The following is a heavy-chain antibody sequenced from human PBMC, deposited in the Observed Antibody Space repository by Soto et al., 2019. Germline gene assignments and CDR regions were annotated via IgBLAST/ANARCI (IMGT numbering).Heavy chain of an antibody. CDR3: AKGGDYGSGLFDP. J-gene: IGHJ5*02. CDR2: ISGSGGST. CDR1: GFTFSSYA. V-gene: IGHV3-23*01. D-gene: IGHD3-10*01. Sequence: EVQLLESGGGLVQPGGSLRLSCAASGFTFSSYAMSWVRQAPGKGLEWVSAISGSGGSTYYADSVKGRFTISRDNSKNTLYRQMNSLRAEDTAVYSCAKGGDYGSGLFDPWGQGTLVTVSS.